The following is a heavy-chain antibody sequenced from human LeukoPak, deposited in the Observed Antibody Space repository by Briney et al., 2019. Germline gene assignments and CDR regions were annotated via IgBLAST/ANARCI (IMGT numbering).Heavy chain of an antibody. D-gene: IGHD6-19*01. CDR3: AKDNSSGWYWGNYYYYGMDV. CDR1: GFTFSSYA. CDR2: ISYDGSNK. V-gene: IGHV3-30*18. Sequence: TGGSLRLSCAASGFTFSSYAMSWVRQAPGKGLEWVAVISYDGSNKYYADSVKGRFTNSRDNSKNTLYLQMNSLRAEDTAVYYCAKDNSSGWYWGNYYYYGMDVWGQGTTVTVSS. J-gene: IGHJ6*02.